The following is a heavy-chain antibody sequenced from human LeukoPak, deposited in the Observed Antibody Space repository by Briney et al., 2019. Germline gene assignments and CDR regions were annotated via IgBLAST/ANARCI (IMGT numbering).Heavy chain of an antibody. CDR1: GGSISTYY. D-gene: IGHD6-13*01. J-gene: IGHJ4*02. CDR3: ARYRSSSWSIDY. CDR2: IHYTGST. Sequence: SETLSLTCTVSGGSISTYYWSWIRQSPGKGLEWIGFIHYTGSTNYNPSLKSRVTILVDTSKNQFSLKLTSVAAADTAVYYCARYRSSSWSIDYWGQGTLVTVSS. V-gene: IGHV4-59*01.